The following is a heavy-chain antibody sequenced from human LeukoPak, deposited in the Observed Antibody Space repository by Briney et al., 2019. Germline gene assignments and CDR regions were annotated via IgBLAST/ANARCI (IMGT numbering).Heavy chain of an antibody. V-gene: IGHV4-39*07. Sequence: SETLSLTCTVSGGSISSSSYYWGWIRQPPGKGLEWIGSIYYSGSTYYNPSLKSRVTISVDMSKNHFSLKLSSVTAADTAVYYCARAGSNWYNWFDPWGQGTLVTVSS. CDR2: IYYSGST. CDR1: GGSISSSSYY. CDR3: ARAGSNWYNWFDP. J-gene: IGHJ5*02. D-gene: IGHD6-13*01.